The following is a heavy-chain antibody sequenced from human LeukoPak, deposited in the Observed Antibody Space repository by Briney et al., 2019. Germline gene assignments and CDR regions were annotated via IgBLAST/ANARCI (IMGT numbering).Heavy chain of an antibody. Sequence: PGGSLRLPCAASGFTFSSYAMSWVRQAPGKGLEWVSAISGSGGSTYYADSVKGRFTVSRDNSKNTLYLQMNSLRAEDTAVYYCAKAGYSSGWYDQKTDYWGQGTLVTVSS. D-gene: IGHD6-19*01. CDR1: GFTFSSYA. CDR3: AKAGYSSGWYDQKTDY. CDR2: ISGSGGST. V-gene: IGHV3-23*01. J-gene: IGHJ4*02.